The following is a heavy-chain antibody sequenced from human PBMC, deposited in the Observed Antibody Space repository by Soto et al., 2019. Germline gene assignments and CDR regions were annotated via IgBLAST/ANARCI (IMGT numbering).Heavy chain of an antibody. D-gene: IGHD1-26*01. CDR2: FDPEDGEA. J-gene: IGHJ5*02. V-gene: IGHV1-24*01. Sequence: QVQLVQSGAEVKKPGASVKFSCKVSGDTLTELSIHLGRQAPGKGLEYMGGFDPEDGEAIYAQNFQDIVPMDDKTSTDTSYLELSSLPSEATAVYYCATAYSGTYYGYLHPWGQGTL. CDR3: ATAYSGTYYGYLHP. CDR1: GDTLTELS.